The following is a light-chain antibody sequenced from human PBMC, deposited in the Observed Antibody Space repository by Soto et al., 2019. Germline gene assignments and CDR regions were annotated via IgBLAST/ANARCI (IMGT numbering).Light chain of an antibody. CDR3: QQYGYLPLT. V-gene: IGKV1-33*01. Sequence: DIQMTQSPSSLSASVVDRVTITCRASQSISSYLNWYQQKPGKAPKLLIYDASTLETGVPSRFSGGGSGTDFTFTISSLQAEDFATYYCQQYGYLPLTFGGGTKVDIK. J-gene: IGKJ4*01. CDR2: DAS. CDR1: QSISSY.